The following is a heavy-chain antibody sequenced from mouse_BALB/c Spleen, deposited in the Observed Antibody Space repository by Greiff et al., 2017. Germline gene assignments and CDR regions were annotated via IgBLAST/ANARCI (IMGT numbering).Heavy chain of an antibody. CDR2: ISDGGSYT. CDR3: ARDYYGAGAMDY. Sequence: VKLVESGGGLVKPGGSLKLSCAASGFTFSDYYMYWVRQTPEKRLEWVATISDGGSYTYYPDSVKGRFTISRDNAKNNLYLQMSSLKSEDTAMYYCARDYYGAGAMDYWGQGTSVTVSS. J-gene: IGHJ4*01. V-gene: IGHV5-4*02. CDR1: GFTFSDYY. D-gene: IGHD1-1*01.